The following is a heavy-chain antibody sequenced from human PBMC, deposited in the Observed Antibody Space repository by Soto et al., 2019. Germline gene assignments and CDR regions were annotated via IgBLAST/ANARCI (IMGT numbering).Heavy chain of an antibody. D-gene: IGHD5-12*01. CDR2: IWYDGSNK. CDR1: GFTFSSYG. J-gene: IGHJ4*02. Sequence: QVQLVESGGGVVQPGRSLRLSCAASGFTFSSYGMHWVRQAPGKGLEWVAVIWYDGSNKYYADSVKGRFTISRDNSKNTLYLQMNSLRAEDTAVYYCARDRSMVATCDYWGQGTLVTVAS. CDR3: ARDRSMVATCDY. V-gene: IGHV3-33*01.